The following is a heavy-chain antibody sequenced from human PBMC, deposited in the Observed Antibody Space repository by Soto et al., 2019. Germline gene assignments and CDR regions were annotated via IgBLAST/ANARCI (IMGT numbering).Heavy chain of an antibody. CDR1: GFTFSSYA. D-gene: IGHD2-2*01. V-gene: IGHV3-23*01. Sequence: EVQLLESGGGLVQPGGSLRLSCAASGFTFSSYAMSWVRQAPGKGLEWVSAISGSGGSTYYADSVKGRFTISRDNSKITLYLQMNSLRAEDTAVYYCAKVAVRGYCSSTSCYAEAYWGQGTLVTVSS. CDR3: AKVAVRGYCSSTSCYAEAY. J-gene: IGHJ4*02. CDR2: ISGSGGST.